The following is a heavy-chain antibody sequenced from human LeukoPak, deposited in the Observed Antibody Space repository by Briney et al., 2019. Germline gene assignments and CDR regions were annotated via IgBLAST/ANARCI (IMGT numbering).Heavy chain of an antibody. D-gene: IGHD3-10*01. Sequence: GASVKISCKASGYTFTGYYMHWVRQAPGQGLEWMGWINPNSGGTNYAQKFQGRVTMTRDTSISTAYMELSRLRSDDTAVYYCARRLGIIGGSGSYSGLNRLDAFDIWSQGTMVTVSS. CDR3: ARRLGIIGGSGSYSGLNRLDAFDI. CDR2: INPNSGGT. V-gene: IGHV1-2*02. J-gene: IGHJ3*02. CDR1: GYTFTGYY.